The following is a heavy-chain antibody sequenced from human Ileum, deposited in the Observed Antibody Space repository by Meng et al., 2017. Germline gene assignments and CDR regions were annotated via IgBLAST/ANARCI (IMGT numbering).Heavy chain of an antibody. CDR3: AKDGSFGDHFDY. CDR2: INESGST. V-gene: IGHV4-34*01. J-gene: IGHJ4*02. CDR1: GGSFSGYY. D-gene: IGHD3-10*01. Sequence: SDTLSLTCAVYGGSFSGYYWSWIRQPPGKGLEWIGEINESGSTNYNPSLKSRVSISVDTSKSEFSLNLRSVTAADTAVYYCAKDGSFGDHFDYWGQGTLVTVSS.